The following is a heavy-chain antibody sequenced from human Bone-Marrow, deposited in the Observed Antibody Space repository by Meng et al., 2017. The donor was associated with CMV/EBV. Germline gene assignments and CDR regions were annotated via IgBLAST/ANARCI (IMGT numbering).Heavy chain of an antibody. J-gene: IGHJ3*01. Sequence: GESLKISCAASGFTFSNYNMNWVRQAPGKGLEWVSSISSSSRYIYYADSVKGRFTISRGNAKNSLYLQMNSLRAEDTALYYCARGEGTLAVAGITPRGPWGQGTMVTVSS. D-gene: IGHD6-19*01. CDR1: GFTFSNYN. CDR3: ARGEGTLAVAGITPRGP. V-gene: IGHV3-21*04. CDR2: ISSSSRYI.